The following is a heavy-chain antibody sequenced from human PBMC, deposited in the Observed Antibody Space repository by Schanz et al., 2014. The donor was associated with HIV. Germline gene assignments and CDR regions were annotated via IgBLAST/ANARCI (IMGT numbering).Heavy chain of an antibody. CDR1: GFTFSSYA. V-gene: IGHV3-30-3*01. D-gene: IGHD2-2*01. CDR3: ARDLGIVVVPATGAGMDV. J-gene: IGHJ4*02. Sequence: QVQLVESGGGVVQPGRSLRLSCAASGFTFSSYAMHWVRQAPGKGLEWVAVISYDGSNKYYADSVKGRFTISRDNSKNTLYLQMNSLRAEDTAVYYCARDLGIVVVPATGAGMDVWGQGTLVSVSS. CDR2: ISYDGSNK.